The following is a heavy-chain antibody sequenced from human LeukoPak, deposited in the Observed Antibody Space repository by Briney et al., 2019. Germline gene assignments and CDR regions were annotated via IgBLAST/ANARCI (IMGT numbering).Heavy chain of an antibody. CDR1: GGSFSDYY. Sequence: SETLSLTCAVYGGSFSDYYWSWIRQPPGKGLEWIGEINHSGSTNYNPSLKSRVTISVDTSKNQFSLKLSSVTAADTAVYSCARGDCSSTICYSPMDVWGKGTTVTVSS. V-gene: IGHV4-34*01. J-gene: IGHJ6*03. CDR2: INHSGST. CDR3: ARGDCSSTICYSPMDV. D-gene: IGHD2-2*01.